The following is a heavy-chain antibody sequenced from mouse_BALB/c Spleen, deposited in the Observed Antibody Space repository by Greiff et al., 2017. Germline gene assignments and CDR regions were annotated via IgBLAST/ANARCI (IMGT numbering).Heavy chain of an antibody. V-gene: IGHV1S29*02. CDR1: GYTFTDYN. Sequence: EVQLQQSGPELVKPGASVKISCKASGYTFTDYNMHWVKQSHGKSLEWIGYIYPYNGGTGYNQKFKSKATLTVDNSSSTAYMELRSLTSEDSAVYYCALIYYDYHVAYWGQGTLVTVSA. D-gene: IGHD2-4*01. J-gene: IGHJ3*01. CDR2: IYPYNGGT. CDR3: ALIYYDYHVAY.